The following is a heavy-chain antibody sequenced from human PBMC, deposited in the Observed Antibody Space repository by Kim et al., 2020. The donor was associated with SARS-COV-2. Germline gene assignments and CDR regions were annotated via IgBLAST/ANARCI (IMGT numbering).Heavy chain of an antibody. CDR3: ASERGYRYGANNWFDP. V-gene: IGHV6-1*01. J-gene: IGHJ5*02. Sequence: SVKSRITINPDTSKNQFSLQLNSVTPEDTAVYYCASERGYRYGANNWFDPWGQGTLVTVSS. D-gene: IGHD5-18*01.